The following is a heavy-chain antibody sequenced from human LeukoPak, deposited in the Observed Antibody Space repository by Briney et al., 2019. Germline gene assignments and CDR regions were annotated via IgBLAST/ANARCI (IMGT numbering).Heavy chain of an antibody. D-gene: IGHD2-2*01. Sequence: ASVKVSCKASGYTFTGYYMHWVRQAPGQGLEWMGWINPNSGGTNYAQKFQGRVTMTRDTSISTAYMELSRLRSDDTAVYYCARGPYCSSTSCPGDYWGQGTLVTVSS. J-gene: IGHJ4*02. V-gene: IGHV1-2*02. CDR2: INPNSGGT. CDR3: ARGPYCSSTSCPGDY. CDR1: GYTFTGYY.